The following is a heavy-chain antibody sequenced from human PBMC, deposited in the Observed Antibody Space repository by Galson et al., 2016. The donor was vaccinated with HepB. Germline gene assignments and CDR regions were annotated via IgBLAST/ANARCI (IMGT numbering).Heavy chain of an antibody. J-gene: IGHJ4*02. D-gene: IGHD3-16*01. CDR2: INPRDAKT. CDR1: GYTFNTHY. V-gene: IGHV1-46*02. CDR3: TRGTFGGIGTDF. Sequence: SVKVSCKASGYTFNTHYIHWVRQAPGQGLDWMGIINPRDAKTTYEQNFQGRINMTTDTSTSTVYMELNSLTSEDTAVYFCTRGTFGGIGTDFWGQGTLVTGSS.